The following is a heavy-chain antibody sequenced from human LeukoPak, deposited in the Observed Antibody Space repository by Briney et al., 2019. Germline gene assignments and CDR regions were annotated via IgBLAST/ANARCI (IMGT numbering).Heavy chain of an antibody. D-gene: IGHD3-10*01. Sequence: SETLSLTCTVSGGSISTSNYYWGWIRQPPGKGLEWIGSIYYSGSTYYNPSLKSRVTISVDTSKNQFSLKLSSVTAADTAVYYCARKQPRSQYFDYWGQGTLVTVSS. J-gene: IGHJ4*02. CDR2: IYYSGST. CDR3: ARKQPRSQYFDY. V-gene: IGHV4-39*07. CDR1: GGSISTSNYY.